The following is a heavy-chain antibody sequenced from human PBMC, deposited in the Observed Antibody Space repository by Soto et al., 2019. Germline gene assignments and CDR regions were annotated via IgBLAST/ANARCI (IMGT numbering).Heavy chain of an antibody. CDR3: ERAVEYYGILTGYYEGGYYYYMDV. V-gene: IGHV6-1*01. D-gene: IGHD3-9*01. J-gene: IGHJ6*03. CDR1: GDSVSSNSAA. Sequence: KQSQTLSLTCAISGDSVSSNSAAWSWIRQSPSRGLEWLGRTYYRSKWYNDYAVSGKSRLTITPNTSKNQFSRQLNSVTPEETAVYYCERAVEYYGILTGYYEGGYYYYMDVWGKGTTVTVSS. CDR2: TYYRSKWYN.